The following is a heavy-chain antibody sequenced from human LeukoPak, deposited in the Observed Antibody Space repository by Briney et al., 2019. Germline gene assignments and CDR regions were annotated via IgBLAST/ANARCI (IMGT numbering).Heavy chain of an antibody. CDR1: GYSFTDHF. V-gene: IGHV1-2*02. D-gene: IGHD7-27*01. Sequence: ASVKVSVKASGYSFTDHFLHWLRQAPGQGLEWMGWIHPNSGDTNYAQRFQGRVSLTRDTSISTAYMELSSLRSDDTAVYYCARDHNWGPDYWGQGTLVSVSS. CDR3: ARDHNWGPDY. J-gene: IGHJ4*02. CDR2: IHPNSGDT.